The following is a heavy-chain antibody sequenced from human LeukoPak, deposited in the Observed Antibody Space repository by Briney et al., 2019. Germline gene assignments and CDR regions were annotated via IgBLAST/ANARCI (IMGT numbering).Heavy chain of an antibody. J-gene: IGHJ5*02. CDR1: GYTFTGYY. D-gene: IGHD6-13*01. Sequence: ASVKVSCKASGYTFTGYYMHWVRQAPGQGLEWMGRINPNSGDTNYAQKFQGRVTMTRDTSISTAYMELTRLRSDDTAVYYCARGEAAAQQYNWFDPWGQGTLVTVSS. V-gene: IGHV1-2*06. CDR3: ARGEAAAQQYNWFDP. CDR2: INPNSGDT.